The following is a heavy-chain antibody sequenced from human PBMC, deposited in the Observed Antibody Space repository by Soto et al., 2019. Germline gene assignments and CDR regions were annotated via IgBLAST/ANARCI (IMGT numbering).Heavy chain of an antibody. D-gene: IGHD2-15*01. J-gene: IGHJ4*02. V-gene: IGHV4-31*02. CDR3: AGSVVVAANYYFDY. CDR2: IYYSGST. Sequence: SETLSLTCTVSGGSISSGGYYWSWIRQHPGKGLEWIGYIYYSGSTYYNPSLKSRVTISVDTSKNQFSLKLSSVTAADTAVYYCAGSVVVAANYYFDYWGQGTLVTSPQ. CDR1: GGSISSGGYY.